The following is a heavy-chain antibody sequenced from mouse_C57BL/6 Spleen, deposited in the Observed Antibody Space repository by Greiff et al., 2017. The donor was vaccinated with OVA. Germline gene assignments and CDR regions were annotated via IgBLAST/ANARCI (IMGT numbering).Heavy chain of an antibody. Sequence: DVQLVESGGGLVKPGGSLKLSCAASGFTFSGYGMHWVRQAPEQGLEWVAYISSGSSTIYYADTVKGRFTISRDNATNTLFLQMTSLRSEDTAMYYCATSYYSNYAYYARYYWGQGTSVTVSS. CDR1: GFTFSGYG. CDR3: ATSYYSNYAYYARYY. D-gene: IGHD2-5*01. V-gene: IGHV5-17*01. J-gene: IGHJ4*01. CDR2: ISSGSSTI.